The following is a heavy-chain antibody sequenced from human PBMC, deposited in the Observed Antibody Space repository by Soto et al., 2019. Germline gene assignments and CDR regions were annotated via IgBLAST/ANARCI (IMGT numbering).Heavy chain of an antibody. CDR2: TKHEAASYTT. J-gene: IGHJ4*02. Sequence: PGGSLRLSCAASGFTLSDHFMEWVRQAPGKGLEWVGRTKHEAASYTTDYAASVNGRFTISRDDSKNSLYLQMNSLKTEDTAMYYCVTLRFSRWFYWGLGTLVTVSS. CDR3: VTLRFSRWFY. V-gene: IGHV3-72*01. D-gene: IGHD4-17*01. CDR1: GFTLSDHF.